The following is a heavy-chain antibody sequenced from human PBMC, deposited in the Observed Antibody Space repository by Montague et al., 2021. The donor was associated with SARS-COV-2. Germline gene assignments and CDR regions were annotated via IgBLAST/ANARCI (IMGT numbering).Heavy chain of an antibody. V-gene: IGHV3-21*03. CDR1: GFTLSNYN. CDR2: VSYSSTYI. D-gene: IGHD5-24*01. J-gene: IGHJ4*02. Sequence: SLRLSCAASGFTLSNYNVNWIRQAPGKGLEWVSSVSYSSTYIYYADSVKGRFSISRDNAQNLLSLQMNNLRADDTAVYYCVRDQSPMGFDYWGQGTLVTVSS. CDR3: VRDQSPMGFDY.